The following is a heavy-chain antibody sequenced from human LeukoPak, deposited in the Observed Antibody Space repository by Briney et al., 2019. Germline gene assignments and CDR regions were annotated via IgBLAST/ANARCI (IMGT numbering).Heavy chain of an antibody. CDR2: ISSNSAYI. CDR3: ARIFRYQLVDYYALDV. J-gene: IGHJ6*02. CDR1: GFSFSDYA. V-gene: IGHV3-21*01. D-gene: IGHD2-2*01. Sequence: GGSLRLSCAASGFSFSDYAMDWVRQAPGKGVEWVSAISSNSAYIYYADSVKGRFPISRDNAKSSVSLQMNSLRDDDTAVYYCARIFRYQLVDYYALDVWGQGTTVTVSS.